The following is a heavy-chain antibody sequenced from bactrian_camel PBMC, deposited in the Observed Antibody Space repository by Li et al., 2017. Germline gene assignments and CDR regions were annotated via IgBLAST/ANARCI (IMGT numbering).Heavy chain of an antibody. CDR2: IESDGST. J-gene: IGHJ4*01. D-gene: IGHD5*01. CDR1: GDTISRYC. V-gene: IGHV3S9*01. Sequence: HVQLVESVGGSVQVGGSLRLSCVASGDTISRYCMGWFRQIPDKEREGFAGIESDGSTSYADSVKGRFTISQDNAKNMVYLQMNSLKSEDTAMYYCAANRYRPVIGCSPDHQGYTYWGQGTQVTVS. CDR3: AANRYRPVIGCSPDHQGYTY.